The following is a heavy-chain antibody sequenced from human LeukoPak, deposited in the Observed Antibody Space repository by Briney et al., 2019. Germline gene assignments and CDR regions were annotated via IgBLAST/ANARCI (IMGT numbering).Heavy chain of an antibody. J-gene: IGHJ4*02. V-gene: IGHV4-38-2*02. D-gene: IGHD3-9*01. CDR2: IYHSGST. Sequence: SETLSLTCTVSGYSISSGYYWGWIRQPPGKGLEWIGSIYHSGSTYYNPSLKSRVTISVDTSKNQFSLKLSSVTAADTAVYYCAREAPYYDILTGYLYYFDYWGQGTLVTVSS. CDR3: AREAPYYDILTGYLYYFDY. CDR1: GYSISSGYY.